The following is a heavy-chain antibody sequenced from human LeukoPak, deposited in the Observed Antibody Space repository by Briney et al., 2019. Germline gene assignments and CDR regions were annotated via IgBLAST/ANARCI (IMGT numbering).Heavy chain of an antibody. Sequence: SETLSLTCTVSGDSISRYYWSWIRQSPVKGLEWIGSIYYSGGYTDYNPSLKSRVTISVDTSKNQFSLKLSSVTAADTAVYYCARGFGSRGWYVYWGQGTLVTVSS. J-gene: IGHJ4*02. CDR1: GDSISRYY. V-gene: IGHV4-59*01. D-gene: IGHD6-19*01. CDR3: ARGFGSRGWYVY. CDR2: IYYSGGYT.